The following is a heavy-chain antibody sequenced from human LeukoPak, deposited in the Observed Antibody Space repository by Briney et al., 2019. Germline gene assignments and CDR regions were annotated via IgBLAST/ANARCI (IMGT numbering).Heavy chain of an antibody. CDR1: GFTFSDAW. D-gene: IGHD1-14*01. CDR3: TTGPPPRNYYYMDV. V-gene: IGHV3-15*01. J-gene: IGHJ6*03. Sequence: GGSLRLSCAASGFTFSDAWMSWVRQTPGKGLEWIGRIKSKTDGGTTDYAEPVSGRWTISRDDSENTLFLQMNSLKTEDTAVYYCTTGPPPRNYYYMDVWGKGTTVTVSS. CDR2: IKSKTDGGTT.